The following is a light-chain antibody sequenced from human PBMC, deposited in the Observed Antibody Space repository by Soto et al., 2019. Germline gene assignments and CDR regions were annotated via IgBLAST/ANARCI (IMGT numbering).Light chain of an antibody. V-gene: IGKV3-20*01. CDR3: QQYDDLPRT. CDR1: QTVGKNY. CDR2: GAS. J-gene: IGKJ1*01. Sequence: EIVMTQSPATLSLSPGERATLSCRASQTVGKNYLAWYQHRPGQAPRLLIHGASSRATGIPDRFSGSGSGTEFTLTIARLEPEDFAVYYCQQYDDLPRTFGQGTKVDIK.